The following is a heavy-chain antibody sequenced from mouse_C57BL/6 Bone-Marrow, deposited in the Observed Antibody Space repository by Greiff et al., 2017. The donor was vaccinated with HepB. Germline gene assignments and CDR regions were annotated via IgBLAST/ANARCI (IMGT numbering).Heavy chain of an antibody. CDR1: GFTFSDYY. D-gene: IGHD2-4*01. CDR3: ARLGYDYDWFAY. Sequence: EVQLVESGGGLVQPGGSLKLSCAASGFTFSDYYMYWVRQTPEKRLEWVAYISNGGGSTYYPDTVKGRFTIYRDNAKNTLYLQMIRLKSEDTALYYCARLGYDYDWFAYWGQGTLVTVSA. CDR2: ISNGGGST. J-gene: IGHJ3*01. V-gene: IGHV5-12*01.